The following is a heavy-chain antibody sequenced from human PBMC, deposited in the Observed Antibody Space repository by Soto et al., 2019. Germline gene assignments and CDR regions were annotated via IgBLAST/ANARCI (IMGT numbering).Heavy chain of an antibody. J-gene: IGHJ4*02. V-gene: IGHV3-53*02. D-gene: IGHD5-18*01. CDR3: ARILDTAMARYFDY. CDR2: IYSSGST. CDR1: GLTVSSNH. Sequence: EVQLVETGGGLIQPGGSLRLSCAASGLTVSSNHMSWVRQAPGKGPEWISVIYSSGSTYYADSVKGRFTISRDISKNTLYLQMNSLRAEDTAVYFCARILDTAMARYFDYWGQGTLVTVFS.